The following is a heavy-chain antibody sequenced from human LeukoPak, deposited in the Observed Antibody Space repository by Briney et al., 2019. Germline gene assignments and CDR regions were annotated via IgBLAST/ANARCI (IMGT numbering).Heavy chain of an antibody. CDR1: GFTVSTNY. CDR2: VYAGGTT. Sequence: GGSLRLSCAASGFTVSTNYMIWVRQAPGKGLEWVSVVYAGGTTYYADSVRGRFTISRDNSKNTVYLQMNSPRVEDTAVYYCARGVTLTSSTGWSDYWGQGTLVTVSS. J-gene: IGHJ4*02. D-gene: IGHD6-19*01. V-gene: IGHV3-66*01. CDR3: ARGVTLTSSTGWSDY.